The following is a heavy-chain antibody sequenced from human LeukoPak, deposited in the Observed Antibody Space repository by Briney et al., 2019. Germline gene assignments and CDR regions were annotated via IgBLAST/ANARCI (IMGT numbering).Heavy chain of an antibody. CDR3: ARPYSSGWYYFDY. J-gene: IGHJ4*02. D-gene: IGHD6-19*01. V-gene: IGHV3-7*04. CDR2: IKQDGSEK. Sequence: GGSLRLSCEASGFAFSNFWMSWVRQAPGKGLEWVANIKQDGSEKYYVDSVKGRFTISRDNSKNTLYLQMNSLRAEDTAVYYCARPYSSGWYYFDYWGQGTLVTVSS. CDR1: GFAFSNFW.